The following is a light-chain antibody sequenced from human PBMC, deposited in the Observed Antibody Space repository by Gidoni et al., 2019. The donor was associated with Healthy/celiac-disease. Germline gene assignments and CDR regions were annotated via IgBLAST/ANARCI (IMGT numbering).Light chain of an antibody. Sequence: EIVLTQSTATLSLSPGERATLSCRDSQSVSSYLAWYQQKPGQAPRLLIYDASNRATGIPARFSGSGSVTDFTLTISSLEPADFAVYYCQQRSNWPPVITFGGGTKVEIK. V-gene: IGKV3-11*01. J-gene: IGKJ4*01. CDR3: QQRSNWPPVIT. CDR2: DAS. CDR1: QSVSSY.